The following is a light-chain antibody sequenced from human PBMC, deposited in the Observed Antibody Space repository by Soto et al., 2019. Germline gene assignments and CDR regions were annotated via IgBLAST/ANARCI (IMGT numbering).Light chain of an antibody. J-gene: IGKJ1*01. CDR3: QQYGGSPRT. CDR2: GAS. V-gene: IGKV3-20*01. CDR1: QSVSSS. Sequence: EIVLTQSPGTLYLSPGEGATLSCRASQSVSSSLAWYQQKRGQAPRLLIHGASSRATGIPDRFSGSGSGTDFTLTISRLEPEDFAVYYCQQYGGSPRTFGQGTKVEVK.